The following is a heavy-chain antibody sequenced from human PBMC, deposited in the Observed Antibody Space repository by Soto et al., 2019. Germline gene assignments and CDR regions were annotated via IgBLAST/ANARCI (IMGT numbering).Heavy chain of an antibody. Sequence: ASVKVSCKGFGYIFTGYYIHWVRQAPGQGPEWMGWINPASGGTNYAQKFQGRVTMTRDMSFSTAYMELSRLGSDDTAVYYCARENWNYDCDYWGQGTLVTVSS. CDR1: GYIFTGYY. V-gene: IGHV1-2*02. CDR3: ARENWNYDCDY. CDR2: INPASGGT. J-gene: IGHJ4*02. D-gene: IGHD1-7*01.